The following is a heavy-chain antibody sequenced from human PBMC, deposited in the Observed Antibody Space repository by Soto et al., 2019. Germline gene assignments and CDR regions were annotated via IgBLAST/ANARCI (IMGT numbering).Heavy chain of an antibody. V-gene: IGHV4-4*02. CDR2: IYHSGST. J-gene: IGHJ6*02. Sequence: PSETLSLTCAVSGGSISSSNWWSRVRQPPGKGLEWIGEIYHSGSTNYNPSLKSRVTISVDKSKNQFSLKLSSVTAADTAVYYCARIGWAKWAHYYYGMDVWGQGTTVTVSS. CDR1: GGSISSSNW. D-gene: IGHD1-26*01. CDR3: ARIGWAKWAHYYYGMDV.